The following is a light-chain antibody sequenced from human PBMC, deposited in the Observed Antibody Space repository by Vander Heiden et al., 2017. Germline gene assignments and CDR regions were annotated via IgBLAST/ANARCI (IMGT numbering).Light chain of an antibody. CDR2: WAS. J-gene: IGKJ2*01. Sequence: GVRATINCKSSQSVLYSSNNKNYLAWYQQKPGQPPKLLIYWASTRESGVPDRFSGSGSGTDFTLTISSLEAEDVAVYYCQQYCRSPYTFGQGTKLEIK. V-gene: IGKV4-1*01. CDR1: QSVLYSSNNKNY. CDR3: QQYCRSPYT.